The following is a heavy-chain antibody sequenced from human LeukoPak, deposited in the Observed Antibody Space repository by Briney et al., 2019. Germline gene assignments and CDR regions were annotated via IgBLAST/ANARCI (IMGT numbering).Heavy chain of an antibody. J-gene: IGHJ5*02. CDR3: ARRSNVAGRGRFDP. D-gene: IGHD6-19*01. Sequence: SETLSLTCTVSCVSIRSTSYYWGWIRQPPGKGLEWLGSVHYSGSTYDNPSLKSRVTISVDTSKNQFSLKLISVTAADTAVYYCARRSNVAGRGRFDPWGQGTLVTVSS. V-gene: IGHV4-39*01. CDR1: CVSIRSTSYY. CDR2: VHYSGST.